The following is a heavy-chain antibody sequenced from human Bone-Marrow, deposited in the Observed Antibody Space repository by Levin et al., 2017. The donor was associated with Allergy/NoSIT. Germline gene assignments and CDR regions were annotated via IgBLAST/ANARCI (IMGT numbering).Heavy chain of an antibody. CDR3: ARDRGRACGADCYLTGSFFDH. J-gene: IGHJ4*02. CDR1: GDSVSSDFSY. Sequence: RSGGSLRLSCTVSGDSVSSDFSYWSWIRQSPGKGLEWIGYIYNIGSTRYNPSLRGRVTMSVDTSKNHFSLKLSSVTAADTAVYYCARDRGRACGADCYLTGSFFDHWGQGIPVTVSS. CDR2: IYNIGST. D-gene: IGHD2-21*02. V-gene: IGHV4-61*03.